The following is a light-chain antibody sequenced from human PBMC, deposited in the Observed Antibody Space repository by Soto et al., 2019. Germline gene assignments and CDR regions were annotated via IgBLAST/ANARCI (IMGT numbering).Light chain of an antibody. CDR1: QSISSW. V-gene: IGKV1-5*03. J-gene: IGKJ1*01. Sequence: QSPSTLSASVGDRVTITCRASQSISSWLAWYQQKPGKAPKLLIYKASSLESGVPSRFSGSGSGTEFTLTISSLQPDDFATYYCQQYNSYPSFGQGTKVDIK. CDR3: QQYNSYPS. CDR2: KAS.